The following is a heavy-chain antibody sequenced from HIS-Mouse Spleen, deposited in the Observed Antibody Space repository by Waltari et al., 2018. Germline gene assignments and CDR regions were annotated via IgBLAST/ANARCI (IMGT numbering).Heavy chain of an antibody. V-gene: IGHV3-30*18. CDR3: AKDKHHAFDY. CDR1: GFTFSSYG. Sequence: QVQLVESGGGVVQPGRSLRLSCAASGFTFSSYGMHWVRQAPGKGLEWVAVISYDGSNKYYEDSVKGRFTISRENSKNKLYLLMNSLRAEDTAVYYCAKDKHHAFDYWGQGTLVTVSS. CDR2: ISYDGSNK. J-gene: IGHJ4*02.